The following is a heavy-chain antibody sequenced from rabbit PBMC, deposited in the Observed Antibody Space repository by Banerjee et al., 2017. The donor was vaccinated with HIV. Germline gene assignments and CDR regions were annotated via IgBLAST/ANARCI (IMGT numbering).Heavy chain of an antibody. CDR3: AKHVYFGL. CDR2: IYTGSGNT. CDR1: GFSFSSGYD. D-gene: IGHD5-1*01. J-gene: IGHJ4*01. Sequence: QEQLVESGGGLVQPEGSLTLTCTASGFSFSSGYDMCWVRQAPGKGLEWIGCIYTGSGNTYYATWAKGRFTISKTSSTTVTLQMTSLTAADTATYFCAKHVYFGLWGPGTPRHRL. V-gene: IGHV1S45*01.